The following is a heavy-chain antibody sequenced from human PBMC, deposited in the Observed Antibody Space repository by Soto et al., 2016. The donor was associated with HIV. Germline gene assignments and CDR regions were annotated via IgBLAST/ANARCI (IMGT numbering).Heavy chain of an antibody. CDR1: GGSISSSSHY. D-gene: IGHD6-19*01. V-gene: IGHV4-39*01. CDR3: ARSIAVAINWFTP. J-gene: IGHJ5*02. Sequence: QLQLQESGPGLVKPSETLSLTCTVSGGSISSSSHYWGWIRQPPGKGLEWIGSISYSGGTYYNPSLKSRVTISVDTSKNQFSLKLSSVTAADTAVYYCARSIAVAINWFTPGAREPWSPSPQ. CDR2: ISYSGGT.